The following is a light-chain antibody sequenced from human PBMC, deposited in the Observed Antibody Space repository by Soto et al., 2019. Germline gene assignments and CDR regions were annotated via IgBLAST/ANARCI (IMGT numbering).Light chain of an antibody. Sequence: QSVLTLPHSVSGAPGQKVTISCTGSSSNIGAGYDVHWYQQIPGKAPNLLIYATGNRPSGVPDRFSASKSGTSASLAITGLQVADGAAYYCQSYDRSVGGYVLTTGTK. J-gene: IGLJ1*01. CDR3: QSYDRSVGGYV. CDR2: ATG. CDR1: SSNIGAGYD. V-gene: IGLV1-40*01.